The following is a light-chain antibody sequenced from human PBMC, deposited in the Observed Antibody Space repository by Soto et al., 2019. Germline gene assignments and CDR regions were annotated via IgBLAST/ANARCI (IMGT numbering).Light chain of an antibody. CDR3: QQSA. CDR2: AAS. Sequence: DIQMTQSPSSLSASVGDRVTITCQASQSISSYLNWYQQKPGKAPKLLIYAASSLQSGVPSRFSGSGSGTDFTLTISSLQPEDFATYYCQQSAFGQGTKVEIK. CDR1: QSISSY. J-gene: IGKJ1*01. V-gene: IGKV1-39*01.